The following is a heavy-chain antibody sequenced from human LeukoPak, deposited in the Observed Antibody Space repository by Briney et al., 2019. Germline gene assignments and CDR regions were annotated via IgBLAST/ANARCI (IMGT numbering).Heavy chain of an antibody. J-gene: IGHJ4*02. CDR3: ARAPNYGVDY. CDR2: IKQDGSEK. V-gene: IGHV3-7*01. Sequence: GGSLRLSCTASGFTFSSYWMSWGRQAPGKGLEWVATIKQDGSEKYYVDSVKGRFTISRDNAKNSLYLQMNSLRAEDTAVYYCARAPNYGVDYWGQGTLVTVSS. D-gene: IGHD1-7*01. CDR1: GFTFSSYW.